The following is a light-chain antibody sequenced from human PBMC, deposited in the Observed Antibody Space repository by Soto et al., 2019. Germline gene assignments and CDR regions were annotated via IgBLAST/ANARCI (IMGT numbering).Light chain of an antibody. CDR3: CSYAGSSNYV. CDR2: EGS. CDR1: SSDVGSYNL. J-gene: IGLJ1*01. V-gene: IGLV2-23*01. Sequence: QSALTQPASVSGSPGQSITISCTGTSSDVGSYNLVSWYQQHPGKAPKLMIYEGSKRPSGVSNRFSGSKSGNTASLTISGLQAEDEAAYYCCSYAGSSNYVLGHGTKVTV.